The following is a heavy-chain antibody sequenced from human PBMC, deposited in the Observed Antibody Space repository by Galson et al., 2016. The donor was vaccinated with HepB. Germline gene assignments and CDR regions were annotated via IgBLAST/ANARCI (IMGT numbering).Heavy chain of an antibody. V-gene: IGHV3-30-3*01. CDR3: ARGETGTTLD. J-gene: IGHJ4*02. Sequence: SLRLSCAASGFTFYTFAMHWVRQSPGKGPECVAVISFAGNKKYYADSARGRFSISRDNPRNTLYLQMNSLTAEDTAVYYCARGETGTTLDWGQGSLVTVSS. CDR2: ISFAGNKK. CDR1: GFTFYTFA. D-gene: IGHD1-7*01.